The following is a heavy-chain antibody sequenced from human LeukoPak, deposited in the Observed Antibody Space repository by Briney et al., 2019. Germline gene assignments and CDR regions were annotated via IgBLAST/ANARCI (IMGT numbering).Heavy chain of an antibody. D-gene: IGHD6-19*01. CDR3: ARDWVAGTENDAFDI. J-gene: IGHJ3*02. Sequence: GGSLRLSCTASGFTFSSNAMSWVRQAPGKGLEWVSGVSGSGGSTYYADSVKGRFTISRDNSKNTLYLQMNSLRAEDTAVYYCARDWVAGTENDAFDIWGQGTMVTVSS. CDR1: GFTFSSNA. V-gene: IGHV3-23*01. CDR2: VSGSGGST.